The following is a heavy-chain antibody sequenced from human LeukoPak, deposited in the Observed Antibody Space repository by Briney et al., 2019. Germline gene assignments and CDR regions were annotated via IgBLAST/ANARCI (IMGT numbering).Heavy chain of an antibody. D-gene: IGHD3-3*01. V-gene: IGHV4-34*01. Sequence: SETLSLTCAVYGGSFSGYYWSWIRQPPGKGLEWIGQMNHSGSTNYNPSLKSRVTISVDTSKNQFSLKLSSVTAADTAVYYCARLHTYYDFWSGHPRAEAFDIWGQGTMVTVSS. CDR2: MNHSGST. CDR3: ARLHTYYDFWSGHPRAEAFDI. J-gene: IGHJ3*02. CDR1: GGSFSGYY.